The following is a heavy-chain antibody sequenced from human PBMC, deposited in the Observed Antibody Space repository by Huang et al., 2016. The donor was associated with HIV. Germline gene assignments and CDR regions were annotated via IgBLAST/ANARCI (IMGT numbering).Heavy chain of an antibody. CDR3: ARDLTGTRAAAAGIRGDAFDV. J-gene: IGHJ3*01. CDR1: GGTFGSYD. CDR2: IIPIFDTV. V-gene: IGHV1-69*13. Sequence: QVQLVQSGAEVKKPGSSVKVSCKASGGTFGSYDISWVRQAPGQGLEWMGGIIPIFDTVNSAQKFQGRGRIPADASTSTAYMELTSLRSEDTAVYYCARDLTGTRAAAAGIRGDAFDVWGQGTLVTVSS. D-gene: IGHD6-13*01.